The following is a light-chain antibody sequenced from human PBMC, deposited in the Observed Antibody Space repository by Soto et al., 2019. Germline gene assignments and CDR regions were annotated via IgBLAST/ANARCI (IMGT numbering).Light chain of an antibody. CDR1: TSNIGSNY. Sequence: QSALTQPPSASGTPGQGVTISCSGSTSNIGSNYVYLYQQLPGTAPKLLIYRNNQRPSGVPDRFSGSKSGTSASLAISGLRSDDEADYFCTTWDDSLNGFYVFGTGTKVTVL. J-gene: IGLJ1*01. CDR2: RNN. V-gene: IGLV1-47*01. CDR3: TTWDDSLNGFYV.